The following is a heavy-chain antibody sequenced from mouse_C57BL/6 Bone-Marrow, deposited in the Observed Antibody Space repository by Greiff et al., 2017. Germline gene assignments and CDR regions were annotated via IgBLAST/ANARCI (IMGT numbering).Heavy chain of an antibody. J-gene: IGHJ3*01. CDR1: GYSFTSYY. V-gene: IGHV1-66*01. Sequence: VKLQESGPELVKPGASVKISCKASGYSFTSYYIHWVKQRPGQGLEWIGWIYPGSGNTKYNEKFKGKATLTADTSSSTAYMQLSSLTSEDSAVYYCAREGWLLGAWFAYWGQGTLVTVSA. D-gene: IGHD2-3*01. CDR2: IYPGSGNT. CDR3: AREGWLLGAWFAY.